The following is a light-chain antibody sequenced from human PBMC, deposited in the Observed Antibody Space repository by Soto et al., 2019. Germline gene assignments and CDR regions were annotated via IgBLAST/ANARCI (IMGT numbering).Light chain of an antibody. Sequence: QSVLTQPPSASGSPGQSVTISCTGTSSDVGASNYVSWYQQHPGKAPKLIIYDINQRPSGVPDRFSGSKSGNTASLTVSGLQAEDEADYYCTSYAGSNNYVFGTGTKLTVL. V-gene: IGLV2-8*01. CDR3: TSYAGSNNYV. CDR2: DIN. CDR1: SSDVGASNY. J-gene: IGLJ1*01.